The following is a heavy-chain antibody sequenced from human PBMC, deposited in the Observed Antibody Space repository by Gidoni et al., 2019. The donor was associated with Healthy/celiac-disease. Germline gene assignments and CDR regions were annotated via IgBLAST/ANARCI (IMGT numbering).Heavy chain of an antibody. CDR1: GGSISSSNW. J-gene: IGHJ4*02. D-gene: IGHD6-13*01. CDR3: AREAAAAGTFDY. CDR2: SDHRGST. Sequence: QVQLQESGPGLVKPSGTLSLTCAVSGGSISSSNWWSWVRQPPGKGLEWIGESDHRGSTNYNPSLKSRVTISGDKSKNQFSLKLGSVTAADTAVYYCAREAAAAGTFDYWGQGTLVTVSS. V-gene: IGHV4-4*02.